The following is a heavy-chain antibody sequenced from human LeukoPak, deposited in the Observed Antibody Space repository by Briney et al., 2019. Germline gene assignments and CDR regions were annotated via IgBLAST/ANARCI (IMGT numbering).Heavy chain of an antibody. D-gene: IGHD3-22*01. J-gene: IGHJ4*02. CDR3: ARAWGYYYDSSGSS. CDR1: GGSFSGYY. V-gene: IGHV4-34*01. Sequence: SETLSLTCAVYGGSFSGYYWSWIRQPPGKGLEWIGEINHSGSTNYNPPLKSRVTMSVDTSKNQISLKLGSVTAADTAVYYCARAWGYYYDSSGSSWGQGTLVTVSS. CDR2: INHSGST.